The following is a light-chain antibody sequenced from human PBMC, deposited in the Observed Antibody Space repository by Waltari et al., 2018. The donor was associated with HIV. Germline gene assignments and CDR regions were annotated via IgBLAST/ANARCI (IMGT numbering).Light chain of an antibody. CDR2: SNN. CDR3: TAWDDGLSDPV. Sequence: QSVLTQPPSASGTPGPRVTIPCSGSSSHIGSNTVNWYQQPPGTAPKLLIYSNNQRPSGVPDRFSGSKSGTSASLAISGLQSEDEADYYCTAWDDGLSDPVFGGGTKLTVL. V-gene: IGLV1-44*01. CDR1: SSHIGSNT. J-gene: IGLJ3*02.